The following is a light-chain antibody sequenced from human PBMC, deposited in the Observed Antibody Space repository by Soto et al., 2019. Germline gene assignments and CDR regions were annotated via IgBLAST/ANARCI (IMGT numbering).Light chain of an antibody. CDR1: QSVSSSY. CDR2: GAS. J-gene: IGKJ1*01. V-gene: IGKV3-20*01. Sequence: EIVLTQSPGTLSLSPGERATLSCRASQSVSSSYLGWYQQKPGQAPRLLIYGASSRDTGIPDRFSGSGSGTDFTLTIARLEPEDFAVYYCQLYGSSPPRTFGQGTKVEIK. CDR3: QLYGSSPPRT.